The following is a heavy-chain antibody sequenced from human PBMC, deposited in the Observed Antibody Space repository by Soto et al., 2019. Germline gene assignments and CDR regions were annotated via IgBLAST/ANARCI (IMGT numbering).Heavy chain of an antibody. CDR3: ARVWNENSGVDY. V-gene: IGHV3-48*01. CDR2: VDSGSTTI. Sequence: EVQLVESGGDLVQPGGSLRLSCAASGFTFSSYPMNWVRQAPGEGLEWVSYVDSGSTTIYYADSVKGRFTISRDNAKDSLYLQMNSRRAEDTAVYDCARVWNENSGVDYWGQGTLVAVSS. D-gene: IGHD6-19*01. CDR1: GFTFSSYP. J-gene: IGHJ4*02.